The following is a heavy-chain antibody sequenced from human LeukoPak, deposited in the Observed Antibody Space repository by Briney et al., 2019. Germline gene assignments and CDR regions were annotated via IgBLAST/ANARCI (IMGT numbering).Heavy chain of an antibody. J-gene: IGHJ6*03. CDR3: ARDLYGDYLLNYYYYYMDV. CDR1: GYTFTSYG. V-gene: IGHV1-18*01. CDR2: ISAYNGNT. Sequence: ASVKVSCKASGYTFTSYGISWVRQAPGQGLEWMGWISAYNGNTNYAQKLQGRVTMTTDTSTSTAYMELRSLRSDDTAVYYCARDLYGDYLLNYYYYYMDVWGKGTTVTVSS. D-gene: IGHD4-17*01.